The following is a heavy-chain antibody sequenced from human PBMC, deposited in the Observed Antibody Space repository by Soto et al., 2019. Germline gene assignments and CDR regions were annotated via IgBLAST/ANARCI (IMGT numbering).Heavy chain of an antibody. CDR3: ARLGYCSSTSCPLYYYYYYGMDV. D-gene: IGHD2-2*01. Sequence: PSETLSLTCTVSGGSISRGGYYWSWIRQHPGKGVEWIGYIYYSGSTYYNPSLKSRVTISVDTSKNQFSLKLSSVTAADTAVYYCARLGYCSSTSCPLYYYYYYGMDVWGQGTTVTVSS. CDR2: IYYSGST. CDR1: GGSISRGGYY. V-gene: IGHV4-31*03. J-gene: IGHJ6*02.